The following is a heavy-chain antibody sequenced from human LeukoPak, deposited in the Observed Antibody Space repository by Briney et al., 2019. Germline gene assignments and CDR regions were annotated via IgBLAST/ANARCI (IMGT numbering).Heavy chain of an antibody. V-gene: IGHV1-3*01. Sequence: ASVKVSCKASGYPFRSYVIHWLRQAPGQNLEWIGWINPANGNTKYSRNFQGRVTITRDTSASVIYMELSSLTYEDTAVYFCARDGYDADGYLDYWGQGALVPVSS. CDR2: INPANGNT. CDR3: ARDGYDADGYLDY. CDR1: GYPFRSYV. D-gene: IGHD5-18*01. J-gene: IGHJ4*02.